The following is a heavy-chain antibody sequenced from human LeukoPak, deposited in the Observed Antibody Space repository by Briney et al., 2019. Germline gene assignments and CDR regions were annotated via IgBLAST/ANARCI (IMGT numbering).Heavy chain of an antibody. CDR2: INHSGST. Sequence: SETLSLTCAVYGGSFSGYYWSWVRQPPGKGLGWIGEINHSGSTNYNPSLKSRVTISVDTSKNQFSLKLSSVTAADTAVYYCGSVIIAARHFDYWGQGTLVTVSS. CDR1: GGSFSGYY. D-gene: IGHD6-6*01. V-gene: IGHV4-34*01. J-gene: IGHJ4*02. CDR3: GSVIIAARHFDY.